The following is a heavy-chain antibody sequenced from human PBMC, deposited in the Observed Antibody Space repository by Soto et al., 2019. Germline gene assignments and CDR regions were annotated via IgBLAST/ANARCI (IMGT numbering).Heavy chain of an antibody. CDR3: ARISGGPIR. Sequence: PSETLSLTCTVSGGSISNGGYYWNWVRQHPGKGLEWIGRIHTGGTTNYKPSLRSRVTMSVDTSKNQFSLKLTSVTAADTAVYYCARISGGPIRWGQGTLVTVSS. CDR2: IHTGGTT. J-gene: IGHJ4*02. CDR1: GGSISNGGYY. V-gene: IGHV4-61*02.